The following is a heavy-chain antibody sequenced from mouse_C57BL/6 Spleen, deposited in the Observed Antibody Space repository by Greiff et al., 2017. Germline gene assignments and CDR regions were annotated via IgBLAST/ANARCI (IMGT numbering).Heavy chain of an antibody. CDR1: GFTFSSYG. V-gene: IGHV5-6*01. J-gene: IGHJ3*01. Sequence: EVQRVESGGDLVKPGGSLKLSCAASGFTFSSYGMSWVRQTPDKRLEWVATISSGGSYTYYPDSVKGRFPISRDNAKNTLYLQMSSLKSEDTAMYYCARHETGGSFAYWGQGTLVTVSA. CDR2: ISSGGSYT. CDR3: ARHETGGSFAY. D-gene: IGHD4-1*01.